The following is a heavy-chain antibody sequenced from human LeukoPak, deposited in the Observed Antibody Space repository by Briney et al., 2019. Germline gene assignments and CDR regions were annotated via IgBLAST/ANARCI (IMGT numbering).Heavy chain of an antibody. CDR1: GFTFSSYG. Sequence: GGSLRLSCAASGFTFSSYGMHWVRQAPGKGLEWVAVISYDGSNKYYADSVKGRFTISRDNSKNTLYLQMNSLRAEDTAVYYCAKERSGYSSSWSYGMDVWGQGTTVTVSS. V-gene: IGHV3-30*18. J-gene: IGHJ6*02. D-gene: IGHD6-13*01. CDR2: ISYDGSNK. CDR3: AKERSGYSSSWSYGMDV.